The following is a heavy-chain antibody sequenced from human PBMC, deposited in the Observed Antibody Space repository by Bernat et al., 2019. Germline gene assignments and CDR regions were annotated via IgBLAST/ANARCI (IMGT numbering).Heavy chain of an antibody. D-gene: IGHD6-6*01. J-gene: IGHJ4*02. CDR3: ASDVPASIALGAYGLDY. CDR2: IWYDGSNK. V-gene: IGHV3-33*01. Sequence: QVQLVESGGGVVQPGRSLRLSCAASGFTFSDFGMHWVRQAPGKGLEWVALIWYDGSNKYYADSVKGRFTISRDNFKNTLYLQLNSLRAAYMALYYCASDVPASIALGAYGLDYWGQGTLVTVSS. CDR1: GFTFSDFG.